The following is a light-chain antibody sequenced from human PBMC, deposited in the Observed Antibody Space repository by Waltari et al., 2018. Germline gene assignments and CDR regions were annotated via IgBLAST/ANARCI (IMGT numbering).Light chain of an antibody. CDR3: QQYKNLSPIT. CDR2: DSS. Sequence: DIQMTQPPSSPSSPVGAGSTTTCRARQDINNYLNWYQQKPGKDPKPMIHDSSNLDSEVPSMFSGSGSGTDFTFAISSLQSEDIATYYCQQYKNLSPITFGQGTRLEIK. J-gene: IGKJ5*01. CDR1: QDINNY. V-gene: IGKV1-33*01.